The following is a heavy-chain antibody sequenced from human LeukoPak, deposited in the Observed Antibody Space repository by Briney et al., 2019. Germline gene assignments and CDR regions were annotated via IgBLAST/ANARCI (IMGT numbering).Heavy chain of an antibody. V-gene: IGHV3-9*01. CDR3: AKSQPLLWFGEPFDY. J-gene: IGHJ4*02. D-gene: IGHD3-10*01. CDR1: GFTFDDYA. CDR2: ISWNSGSI. Sequence: GRSLRLSCAASGFTFDDYAMHWVRQAPGKGLEWVSGISWNSGSIGYADSVKGRFIIPRDNAKNSLYLQMNSLRAKDTALYYCAKSQPLLWFGEPFDYWGQGTLVTVSS.